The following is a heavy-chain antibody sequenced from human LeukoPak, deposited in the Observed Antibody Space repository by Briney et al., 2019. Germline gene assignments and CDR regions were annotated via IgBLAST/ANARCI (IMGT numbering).Heavy chain of an antibody. D-gene: IGHD3-22*01. Sequence: ASVKVSCKASGGTFSSYAISWVRQAPGQGLEWMGRIIPIFGIANYAQKFQGRVTITADKSTSTAYMELSSLRSEDTAVHYCARDHYYDSSGYYGGYWGQGTLVTVSS. J-gene: IGHJ4*02. CDR3: ARDHYYDSSGYYGGY. V-gene: IGHV1-69*04. CDR1: GGTFSSYA. CDR2: IIPIFGIA.